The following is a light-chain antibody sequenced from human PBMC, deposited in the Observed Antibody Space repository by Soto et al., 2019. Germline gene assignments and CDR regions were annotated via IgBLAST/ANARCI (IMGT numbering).Light chain of an antibody. CDR2: EVS. Sequence: QSALTQPASVSGSPGQSITISCTGTTSDVGGYNYVSWFQQYPGKAPKLKIYEVSNRPSGVSNRFSGSKSGNTASLTISDLQAEDEADYYCTSYTSSSTWVFGGGTKPTVL. CDR1: TSDVGGYNY. CDR3: TSYTSSSTWV. V-gene: IGLV2-14*01. J-gene: IGLJ3*02.